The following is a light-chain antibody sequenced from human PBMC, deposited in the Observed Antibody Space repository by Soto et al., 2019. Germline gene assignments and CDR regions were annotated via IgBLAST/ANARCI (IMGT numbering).Light chain of an antibody. CDR1: EAISSW. CDR2: SAS. Sequence: DIKMTQSPSSVSASVGDRVTITCRASEAISSWLAWYQQKPGRAPKLLIYSASSLQNGAPSRFTGSGSGTDFTLTIPSLQPDDTAIYYCQQARSFPLTFGGGTKVEIK. V-gene: IGKV1-12*01. J-gene: IGKJ4*01. CDR3: QQARSFPLT.